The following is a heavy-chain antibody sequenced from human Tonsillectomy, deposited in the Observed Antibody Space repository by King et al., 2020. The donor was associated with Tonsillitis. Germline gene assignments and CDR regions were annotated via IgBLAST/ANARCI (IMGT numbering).Heavy chain of an antibody. CDR2: IDPSDSYT. J-gene: IGHJ5*02. D-gene: IGHD3-3*01. CDR3: AREGLTIFGVVIIGFDP. V-gene: IGHV5-10-1*03. CDR1: GYSFTSYW. Sequence: EVQLVESGAEVKKPGESLRISCKGSGYSFTSYWISWVRQMPGKGLEWMGRIDPSDSYTNYSPSFQGHVTISADKSISTAYLQWSSLTASDTAMYYCAREGLTIFGVVIIGFDPWGQGTLVTVSS.